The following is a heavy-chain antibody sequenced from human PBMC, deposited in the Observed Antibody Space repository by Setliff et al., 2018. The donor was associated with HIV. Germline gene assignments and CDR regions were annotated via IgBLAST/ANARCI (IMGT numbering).Heavy chain of an antibody. CDR2: IPNAGSNK. V-gene: IGHV3-30*07. J-gene: IGHJ4*02. CDR1: GFTFSTYA. Sequence: PGGSLRLSCAASGFTFSTYAMHWVRQAPGKGLEWVAVIPNAGSNKYYADSVKGRFTISRDDSKNTLYLQMNSLKTEDTAVYYCTTDPMSQYYYGSGSYYLLSFDYWGQGTLVTVSS. CDR3: TTDPMSQYYYGSGSYYLLSFDY. D-gene: IGHD3-10*01.